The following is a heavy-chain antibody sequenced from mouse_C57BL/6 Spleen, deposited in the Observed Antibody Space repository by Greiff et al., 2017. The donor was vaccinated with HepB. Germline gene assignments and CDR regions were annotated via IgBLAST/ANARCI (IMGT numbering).Heavy chain of an antibody. CDR2: IDPNSGGT. D-gene: IGHD1-2*01. CDR3: GRGGFSTTAEAY. J-gene: IGHJ3*01. CDR1: GYTFTSYW. V-gene: IGHV1-72*01. Sequence: QVQLQQPGAELVKPGASVKLSYKASGYTFTSYWMHWVKQRPGRGLEWIGRIDPNSGGTKYNEKFKSKATLTVDKPSSTAYMQLSSLTSKDSAVYYCGRGGFSTTAEAYWGQGTLVTVSA.